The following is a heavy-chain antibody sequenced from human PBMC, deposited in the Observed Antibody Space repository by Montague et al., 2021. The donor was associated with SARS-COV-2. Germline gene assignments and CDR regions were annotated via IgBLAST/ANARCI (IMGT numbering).Heavy chain of an antibody. CDR2: INWNVDST. D-gene: IGHD3-10*01. Sequence: SLRLSCAASGFTFDDYGMSLVRQAPLKGLQWVSGINWNVDSTTYXDSXHVRFTISRDNAKNSLYLQMHSLRAEDTALYHCARGVLYGSGSYEWFDPWGQGTLVTVSS. J-gene: IGHJ5*02. CDR1: GFTFDDYG. V-gene: IGHV3-20*01. CDR3: ARGVLYGSGSYEWFDP.